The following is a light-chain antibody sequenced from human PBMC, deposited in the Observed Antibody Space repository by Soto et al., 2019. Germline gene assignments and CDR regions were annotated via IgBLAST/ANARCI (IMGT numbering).Light chain of an antibody. J-gene: IGLJ2*01. CDR1: SGHSSYA. Sequence: QPVLTQSPSASASLGASVKLTCTLSSGHSSYAIAWHQKQPGKGPRYLMDLNNDGSHSKGDGIPDRFSGSSPGAERYLIISSLQSEDEADYYCQTWGTGFQVFGGGTKLTVL. CDR3: QTWGTGFQV. CDR2: LNNDGSH. V-gene: IGLV4-69*01.